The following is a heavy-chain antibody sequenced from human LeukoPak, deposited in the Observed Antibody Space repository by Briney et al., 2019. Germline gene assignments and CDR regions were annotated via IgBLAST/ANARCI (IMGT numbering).Heavy chain of an antibody. V-gene: IGHV3-7*01. CDR2: VNQGGTQK. CDR1: GFNFSSQW. J-gene: IGHJ4*02. CDR3: ARAAESGTYRAAMDY. Sequence: GGSLRLSCAASGFNFSSQWMSWVRQAPGKGLEWVANVNQGGTQKYYVDSVKGRFTISRDNAENSLYLQMNSLRAEDTAVYYCARAAESGTYRAAMDYWGQGTLVTVSS. D-gene: IGHD4-11*01.